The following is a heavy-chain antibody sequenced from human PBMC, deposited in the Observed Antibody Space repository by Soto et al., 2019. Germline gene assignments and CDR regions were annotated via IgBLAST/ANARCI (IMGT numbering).Heavy chain of an antibody. D-gene: IGHD1-26*01. V-gene: IGHV1-69*01. Sequence: QVQLVQSGAEVKKPGSSVKVSCKASGGSLRNYAISWLRQAPGQGLEWMGGITPIIGATKYAQKFQARVTITADESTSTAHMELSSLTSEDTAVYYCARDHSLVGNTYYFDYWGQGTLVTVSS. CDR1: GGSLRNYA. CDR2: ITPIIGAT. CDR3: ARDHSLVGNTYYFDY. J-gene: IGHJ4*02.